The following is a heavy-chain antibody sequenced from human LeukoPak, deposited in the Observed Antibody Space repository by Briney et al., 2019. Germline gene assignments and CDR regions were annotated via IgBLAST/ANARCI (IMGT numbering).Heavy chain of an antibody. Sequence: SVKVSCKASGYTFTSYGISWVRQAPGQGLEWMGGIIPIFGTANYAQKFQGRVTITADESTSTAYMELSSLRSEDTAVYYCARGRQQLVALSYYYYGMDVWGQGTTVTVSS. J-gene: IGHJ6*02. V-gene: IGHV1-69*13. CDR1: GYTFTSYG. D-gene: IGHD6-13*01. CDR2: IIPIFGTA. CDR3: ARGRQQLVALSYYYYGMDV.